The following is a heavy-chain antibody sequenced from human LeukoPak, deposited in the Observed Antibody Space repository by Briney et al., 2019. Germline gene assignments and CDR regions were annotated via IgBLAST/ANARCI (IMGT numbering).Heavy chain of an antibody. V-gene: IGHV3-48*03. CDR3: ATYFQLDKPDC. CDR1: GFTFSSCE. D-gene: IGHD1-1*01. Sequence: GGSLRLSCAASGFTFSSCEMNWVRQAPGKGLEWVSYISSSGSTIYYADSVKGRFTISRDNAKNSLYLQMNSLSAEDTAVYYCATYFQLDKPDCWGQGTLVTVSS. J-gene: IGHJ4*02. CDR2: ISSSGSTI.